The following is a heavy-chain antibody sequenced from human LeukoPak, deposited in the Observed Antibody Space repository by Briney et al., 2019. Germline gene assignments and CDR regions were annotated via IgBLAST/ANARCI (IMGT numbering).Heavy chain of an antibody. D-gene: IGHD2-2*01. V-gene: IGHV3-30*02. Sequence: PGGSLRLSCAASGFTFSSYGMHWVRQSPGKGLEWVAFIRYDGSNKYYADSVKGRFTISRDNSKNTLYLQMNSLRAEDTAVYYCAKGVVVPADFDWFDPWGQGTLVTVSS. CDR1: GFTFSSYG. J-gene: IGHJ5*02. CDR3: AKGVVVPADFDWFDP. CDR2: IRYDGSNK.